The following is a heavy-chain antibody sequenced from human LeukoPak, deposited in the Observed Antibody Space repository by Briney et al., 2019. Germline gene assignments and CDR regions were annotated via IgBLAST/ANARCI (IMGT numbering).Heavy chain of an antibody. CDR1: GFTFSSYG. D-gene: IGHD4-17*01. Sequence: GGSLRLSCAASGFTFSSYGMHWVSPPPGRGREGVAFIRYDGSNKYYEDSVKGRFTISRDTSKNTLYLQMNSQRAEDTAVYYCAKDAYMTSVTTGFDYWGQGTLVTVSS. CDR2: IRYDGSNK. CDR3: AKDAYMTSVTTGFDY. J-gene: IGHJ4*02. V-gene: IGHV3-30*02.